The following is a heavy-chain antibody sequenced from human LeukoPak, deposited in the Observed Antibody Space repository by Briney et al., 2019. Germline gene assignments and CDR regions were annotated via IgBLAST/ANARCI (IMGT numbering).Heavy chain of an antibody. Sequence: SETLSLTCAVYGGSFSGYYWGWIRQPPGKGLEWIGEINHSGSTNYNPSLKSRVTISVDTSKNQFSLKLSSVTAADTAVYYCARVRARIAARKVFDYWGQGTLVTVSS. D-gene: IGHD6-6*01. CDR3: ARVRARIAARKVFDY. CDR2: INHSGST. V-gene: IGHV4-34*01. J-gene: IGHJ4*02. CDR1: GGSFSGYY.